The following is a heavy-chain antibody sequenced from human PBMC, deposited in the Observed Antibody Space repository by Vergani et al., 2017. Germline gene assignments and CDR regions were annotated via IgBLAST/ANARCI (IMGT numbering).Heavy chain of an antibody. D-gene: IGHD3-3*02. J-gene: IGHJ4*02. CDR1: GGTFGSHT. CDR3: ASGFSR. Sequence: QVQLEQSGAEVKKPGSSVTVSCRASGGTFGSHTISWVRQAPGQGLEWVGWMNPNSGNTGYAQKFQGRVTITRNTSISTAYMELSSLRSEDTAVYYCASGFSRWGQGTLVTVSS. CDR2: MNPNSGNT. V-gene: IGHV1-8*01.